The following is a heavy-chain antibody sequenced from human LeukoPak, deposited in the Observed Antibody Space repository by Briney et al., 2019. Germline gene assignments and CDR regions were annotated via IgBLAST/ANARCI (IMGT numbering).Heavy chain of an antibody. CDR2: INSVGIST. Sequence: PGGSLRLSCAASGFTFSSYWMHWVRHAPGKGLVWVSFINSVGISTNYADSVKGRFTISRDNAKNTLYLQMNSLRVEDTAVYYCARVHRDMATIVGLWDYWGQGTLVAVSS. CDR1: GFTFSSYW. D-gene: IGHD5-24*01. V-gene: IGHV3-74*01. J-gene: IGHJ4*02. CDR3: ARVHRDMATIVGLWDY.